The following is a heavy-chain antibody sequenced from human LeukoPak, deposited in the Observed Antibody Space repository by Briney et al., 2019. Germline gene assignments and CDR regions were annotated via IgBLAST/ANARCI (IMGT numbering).Heavy chain of an antibody. V-gene: IGHV4-39*07. CDR1: GGSISSSSYY. D-gene: IGHD1-7*01. CDR3: ATDNWNYGGYYYYYYMDV. CDR2: IYYSGST. Sequence: PSETLSLTCTVSGGSISSSSYYWGWIRQPPGKGLEWIGSIYYSGSTYYNPSLKSRVTISVDTSKNQFSLKLSSVTAADTAVYYCATDNWNYGGYYYYYYMDVWGKGTTDTVSS. J-gene: IGHJ6*03.